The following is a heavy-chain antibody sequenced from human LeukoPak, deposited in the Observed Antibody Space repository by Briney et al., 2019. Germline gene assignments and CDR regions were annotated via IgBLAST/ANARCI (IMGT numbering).Heavy chain of an antibody. V-gene: IGHV3-73*01. CDR3: TARSNYDSSGYYYGQGAFDI. CDR1: GFTFSGSA. D-gene: IGHD3-22*01. CDR2: IRRRANSYAT. Sequence: GGSLKLSCAASGFTFSGSAMHWVRQASGKWLEGVGRIRRRANSYATAYAASVKGRFTISRDDSKNTAYLQMNSLKTEDTAVYYCTARSNYDSSGYYYGQGAFDIWGQGTMVTVSS. J-gene: IGHJ3*02.